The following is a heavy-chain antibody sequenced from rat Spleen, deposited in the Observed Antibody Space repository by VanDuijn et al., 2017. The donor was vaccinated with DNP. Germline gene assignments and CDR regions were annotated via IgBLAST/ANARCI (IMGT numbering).Heavy chain of an antibody. D-gene: IGHD1-12*01. Sequence: EVQLVESDGDLVQPGRSLKLSCAASGFTFSDYYMAWVRQAPTKGLEWVAAISFDGSSTYYRDSVKGRFTISRDNAQSTLYLQMDSLRSEDTATYYCTRHRTIMPYYYAMDAWGQGASVTVSS. J-gene: IGHJ4*01. CDR1: GFTFSDYY. V-gene: IGHV5-7*01. CDR2: ISFDGSST. CDR3: TRHRTIMPYYYAMDA.